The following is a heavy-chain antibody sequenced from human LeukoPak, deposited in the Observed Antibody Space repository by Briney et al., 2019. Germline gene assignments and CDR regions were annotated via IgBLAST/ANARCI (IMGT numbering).Heavy chain of an antibody. J-gene: IGHJ4*02. CDR1: GFTFSSYS. D-gene: IGHD5-12*01. V-gene: IGHV3-48*04. Sequence: GGSLRPSCAASGFTFSSYSMNWVRQAPGKGLEWVSYISSSGSNIYYADSVKGRFTISRDNAKNSLYLQMNSLRAEDTAVYYCARGWISDSFDYWGQGTLVTVSS. CDR2: ISSSGSNI. CDR3: ARGWISDSFDY.